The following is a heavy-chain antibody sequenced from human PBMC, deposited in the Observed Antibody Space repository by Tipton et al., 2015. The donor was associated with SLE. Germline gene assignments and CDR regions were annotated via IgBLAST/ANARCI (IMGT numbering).Heavy chain of an antibody. CDR3: ARDGLGHSSGYYEYD. CDR2: IFHYSGST. CDR1: GGSISSSSHY. V-gene: IGHV4-39*07. D-gene: IGHD3-22*01. Sequence: TLSLTCTVSGGSISSSSHYWGWIRQPPGKGLEWIGSIFHYSGSTYYNPSLKSRVSISVDTSKNQFSLKLSSVTAADTAVYYCARDGLGHSSGYYEYDWGQGTLVIVST. J-gene: IGHJ4*02.